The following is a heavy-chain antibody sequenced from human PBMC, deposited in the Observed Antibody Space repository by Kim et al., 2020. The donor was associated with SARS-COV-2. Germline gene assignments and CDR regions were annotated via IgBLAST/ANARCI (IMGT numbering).Heavy chain of an antibody. CDR3: AIHVGPLHAFKI. J-gene: IGHJ3*02. D-gene: IGHD1-26*01. V-gene: IGHV4-31*03. CDR1: GGSIRSGDYY. CDR2: IYHTGSA. Sequence: SETLSLTCTVSGGSIRSGDYYWTWIRQAPGKGLEYIGYIYHTGSASYNPSLRSRVTILVDTSNNQFSLNLRSVTAADTAIYYCAIHVGPLHAFKIWGQGT.